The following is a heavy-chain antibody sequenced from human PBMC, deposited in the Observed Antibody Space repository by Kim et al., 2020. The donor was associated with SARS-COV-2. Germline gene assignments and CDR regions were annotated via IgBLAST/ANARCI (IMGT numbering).Heavy chain of an antibody. J-gene: IGHJ3*02. CDR3: ARNRRAVDAFDI. CDR2: TYYRSKWYN. CDR1: GDSVSSNSAA. D-gene: IGHD3-16*02. Sequence: SQTLSLTCAISGDSVSSNSAAWNWIRQSPSRGLEWLGRTYYRSKWYNDYAVSVKSRINISPDTSKNQFSLQLSSVTPEDTAVYYCARNRRAVDAFDIWGLGKMVTVSS. V-gene: IGHV6-1*01.